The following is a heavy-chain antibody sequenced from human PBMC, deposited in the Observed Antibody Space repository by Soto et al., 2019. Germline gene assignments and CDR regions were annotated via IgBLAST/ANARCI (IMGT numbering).Heavy chain of an antibody. J-gene: IGHJ6*03. Sequence: ASVKVSCKASGGTFSSYTISWVRQAPGQGLEWMGRIIPILGIANYAQKFQGRVTITADKSTSTAYMELSSLRSEDTAVYYCAREGYCSGGSCYSFDYYYYYMDVWGKGTTVTVS. D-gene: IGHD2-15*01. CDR1: GGTFSSYT. CDR2: IIPILGIA. V-gene: IGHV1-69*04. CDR3: AREGYCSGGSCYSFDYYYYYMDV.